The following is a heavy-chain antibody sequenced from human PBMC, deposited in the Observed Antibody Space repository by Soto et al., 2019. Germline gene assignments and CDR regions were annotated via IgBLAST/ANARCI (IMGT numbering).Heavy chain of an antibody. CDR3: VRDMQLWRLDS. CDR1: GFTFSSHA. Sequence: GGSLRLSCAASGFTFSSHAMNWVRQAPGKGLEWVSSINGGDDTTYYLYADSVKGRFSISRDNAKNTLYLHMNSLRAEDTAVYYCVRDMQLWRLDSWGQGTLVTVSS. J-gene: IGHJ4*02. V-gene: IGHV3-23*01. CDR2: INGGDDTT. D-gene: IGHD2-15*01.